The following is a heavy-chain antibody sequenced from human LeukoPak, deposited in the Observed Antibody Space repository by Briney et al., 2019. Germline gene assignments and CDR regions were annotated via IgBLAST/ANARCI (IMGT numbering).Heavy chain of an antibody. CDR3: TKGRSSDY. D-gene: IGHD6-6*01. CDR2: IRSKGYGGTT. Sequence: PGGSLRLSCTTSGFSFSDYPMNWVRQAPGKGLEWVGFIRSKGYGGTTEYAASVKGRFTISRDDSKSIAYLQMNSLKTEDTAFCYCTKGRSSDYWGQGTLVTVSS. V-gene: IGHV3-49*04. CDR1: GFSFSDYP. J-gene: IGHJ4*02.